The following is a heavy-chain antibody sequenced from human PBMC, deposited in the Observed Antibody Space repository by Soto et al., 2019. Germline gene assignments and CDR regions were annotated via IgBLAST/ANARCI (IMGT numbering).Heavy chain of an antibody. Sequence: EVQLVESGGGLVQPGGSLRLSCAASGFTFTSHSMNWVRLARGKGLEWVSYISSCSSTIYYANSVKGRFTISRDNAKNSLYLQMNSLRDEDTAVYYSARDAKGSSGDHFDYWGQGTLVTVSS. V-gene: IGHV3-48*02. CDR2: ISSCSSTI. D-gene: IGHD1-1*01. CDR3: ARDAKGSSGDHFDY. CDR1: GFTFTSHS. J-gene: IGHJ4*02.